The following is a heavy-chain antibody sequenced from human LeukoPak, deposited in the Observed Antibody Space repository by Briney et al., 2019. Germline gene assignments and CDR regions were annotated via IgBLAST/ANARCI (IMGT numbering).Heavy chain of an antibody. D-gene: IGHD3-9*01. Sequence: PSETLSLTCTVSGDSISNGVKYWSWIRQHPGRGLEWIGYIYHSGRSYYNPSLESRVSISVDTSKNQFSLKLTSVTAADTAIYYCARAQYYDILTHSNWFDPWGQGTLVSVSS. CDR2: IYHSGRS. CDR1: GDSISNGVKY. CDR3: ARAQYYDILTHSNWFDP. J-gene: IGHJ5*02. V-gene: IGHV4-31*03.